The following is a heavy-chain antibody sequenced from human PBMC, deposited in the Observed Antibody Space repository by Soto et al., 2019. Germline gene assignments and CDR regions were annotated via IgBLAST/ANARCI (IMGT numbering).Heavy chain of an antibody. CDR1: GYTFTDYH. V-gene: IGHV1-2*02. CDR3: AREGGSETLQPSYNWFDT. Sequence: ASGKVSCKASGYTFTDYHIHWVLQAPGQGLEFMGWINANNGGAGSAQQFQGRVTVTRDTSITTVYMELSNLRSDDTAVYYCAREGGSETLQPSYNWFDTWGQGTLVTVS. J-gene: IGHJ5*02. CDR2: INANNGGA. D-gene: IGHD6-25*01.